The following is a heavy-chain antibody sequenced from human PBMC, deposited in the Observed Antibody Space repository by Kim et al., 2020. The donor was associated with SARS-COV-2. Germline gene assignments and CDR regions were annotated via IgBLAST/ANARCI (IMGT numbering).Heavy chain of an antibody. Sequence: GGSLRLSCAASGFTFDDYAMHWVRQAPGKGLEWVSGISWNSGSIGYADSVKGRFTISRDNAKNSLYLQMNSLRAEDTALYYCAKDSRLLPSAGMDVWGQGTTVTVSS. J-gene: IGHJ6*02. D-gene: IGHD3-3*01. CDR3: AKDSRLLPSAGMDV. CDR1: GFTFDDYA. CDR2: ISWNSGSI. V-gene: IGHV3-9*01.